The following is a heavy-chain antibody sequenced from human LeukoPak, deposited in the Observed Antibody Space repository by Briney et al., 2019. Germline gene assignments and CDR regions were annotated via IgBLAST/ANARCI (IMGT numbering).Heavy chain of an antibody. CDR1: GASISNWY. CDR2: IYYSGST. D-gene: IGHD2-2*01. Sequence: SETLSLTCSVSGASISNWYWSWIRQPPGKGLEWIGYIYYSGSTNYNPSLKSRVTISVDTSKNQFSLKLSSVTAADTAVYYCARRPLGSVVEDWGQGTLVTVSS. CDR3: ARRPLGSVVED. J-gene: IGHJ4*02. V-gene: IGHV4-59*01.